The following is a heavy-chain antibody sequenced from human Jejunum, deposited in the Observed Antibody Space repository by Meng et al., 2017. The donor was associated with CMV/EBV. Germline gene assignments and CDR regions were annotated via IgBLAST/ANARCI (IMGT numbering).Heavy chain of an antibody. CDR1: GFSFSDFA. J-gene: IGHJ4*02. CDR2: ISDSGHMT. V-gene: IGHV3-23*01. CDR3: AKDLSVRSEFDS. D-gene: IGHD2/OR15-2a*01. Sequence: DVKLSESGGDFRQPGGSLTLSCAASGFSFSDFAMNWVRQAPGKGLEFVARISDSGHMTEYLDSVKGRFTISRDNSKNTVSLEMNSLRVEDTALYYCAKDLSVRSEFDSWGQGTLVTVAS.